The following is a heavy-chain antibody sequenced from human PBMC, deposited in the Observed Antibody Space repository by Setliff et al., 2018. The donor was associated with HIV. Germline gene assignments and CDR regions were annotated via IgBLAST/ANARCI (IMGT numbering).Heavy chain of an antibody. CDR1: GYTFTSYA. D-gene: IGHD4-17*01. V-gene: IGHV7-4-1*02. J-gene: IGHJ3*02. CDR3: ARDSPTGAFDI. Sequence: ASVKVSCKASGYTFTSYAMNWVRQAPGQGLEWMGWINTNTGNPTYAQGFTGRFVFSLDTSVSTAYLQTSSPKAEDTAVYYCARDSPTGAFDIWGQGTMVTVSS. CDR2: INTNTGNP.